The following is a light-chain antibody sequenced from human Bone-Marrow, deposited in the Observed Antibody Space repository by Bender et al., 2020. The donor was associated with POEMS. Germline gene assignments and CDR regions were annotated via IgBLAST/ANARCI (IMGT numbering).Light chain of an antibody. J-gene: IGLJ2*01. Sequence: QSALTQPRSVSGSPGQSVTISCTGTSSDVGGYNFVSWYQQHPGKAPKLMIYDVSNRPSGVPERFSGSNSGNTATLTISGTQAMDEADYYCQAWDTYSVIFGGGTKLTVL. CDR2: DVS. CDR3: QAWDTYSVI. V-gene: IGLV2-11*01. CDR1: SSDVGGYNF.